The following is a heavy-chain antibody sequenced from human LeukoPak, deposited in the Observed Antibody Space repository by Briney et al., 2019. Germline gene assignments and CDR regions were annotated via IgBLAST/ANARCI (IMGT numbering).Heavy chain of an antibody. CDR2: IYSSGNT. D-gene: IGHD5-24*01. V-gene: IGHV4-59*08. CDR3: TRLESGSFHI. Sequence: SETLSLTCSVSGSMYNYYWSWIRQPPGKGLEWIGYIYSSGNTNYNPSLKSRVTISVDSSKNQFPLKLSSVTAADTAVYYCTRLESGSFHIWGQGTMVTVSS. J-gene: IGHJ3*02. CDR1: GSMYNYY.